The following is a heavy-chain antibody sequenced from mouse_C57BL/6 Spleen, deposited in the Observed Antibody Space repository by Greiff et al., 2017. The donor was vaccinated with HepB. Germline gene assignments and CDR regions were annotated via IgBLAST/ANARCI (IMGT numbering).Heavy chain of an antibody. CDR2: IDPNSGGT. D-gene: IGHD1-1*01. CDR1: GYTFTSYW. Sequence: QVQLQQPGAELVKPGASVKLSCKASGYTFTSYWMHWVKQRPGRGLEWIGRIDPNSGGTKYNEKFKSKATLTVDKPSSTAYMQLSSLTSEDSAVYYCARVFITTVVAFPYYAMDYWGQGTSVTVSS. J-gene: IGHJ4*01. CDR3: ARVFITTVVAFPYYAMDY. V-gene: IGHV1-72*01.